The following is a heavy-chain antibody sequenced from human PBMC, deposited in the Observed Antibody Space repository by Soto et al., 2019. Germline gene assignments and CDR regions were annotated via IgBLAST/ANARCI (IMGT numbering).Heavy chain of an antibody. V-gene: IGHV1-69*13. J-gene: IGHJ6*02. Sequence: ASVKVSCKASGGTFSSYAISWVRQAPGQGLEWMGGIIPIFGTANYAQKYQGRVTITADESTSTAYMELSSLRSEDTAVYYCAREKNCSGGSCYIDYYYYGMDVWGQGTTVTVSS. D-gene: IGHD2-15*01. CDR1: GGTFSSYA. CDR2: IIPIFGTA. CDR3: AREKNCSGGSCYIDYYYYGMDV.